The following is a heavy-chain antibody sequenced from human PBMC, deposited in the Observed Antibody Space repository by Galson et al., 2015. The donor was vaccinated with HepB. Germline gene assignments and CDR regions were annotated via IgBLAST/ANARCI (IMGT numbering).Heavy chain of an antibody. V-gene: IGHV3-30*04. J-gene: IGHJ4*02. D-gene: IGHD2-15*01. CDR3: AKDQAIVVVVAAFYFDY. CDR2: ISYDGSNK. CDR1: GFTFSSYA. Sequence: SLRLSCAASGFTFSSYAMHWVRQAPGKGLEWVAVISYDGSNKYYADSVKGRFTISRDNSKNTLYLQMNSLRAEDTAVYYCAKDQAIVVVVAAFYFDYWGQGTLVTVSS.